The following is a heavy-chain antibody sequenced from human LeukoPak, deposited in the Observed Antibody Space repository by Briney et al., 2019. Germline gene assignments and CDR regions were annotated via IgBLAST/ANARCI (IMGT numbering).Heavy chain of an antibody. V-gene: IGHV3-23*01. J-gene: IGHJ4*02. Sequence: GGSLRLSCAASGFTFSSYAMSWVRQAPGKGLEWVSAISGSGGSTYYADSVRGRFTISRDNSKNTLYLQMNSLRAEDTAEYYCAKGHYDGGPYYYFDYWGQGTLVTVSS. D-gene: IGHD3-22*01. CDR1: GFTFSSYA. CDR3: AKGHYDGGPYYYFDY. CDR2: ISGSGGST.